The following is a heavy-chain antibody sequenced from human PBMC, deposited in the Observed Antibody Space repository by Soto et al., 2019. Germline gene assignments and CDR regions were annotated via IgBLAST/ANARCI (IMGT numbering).Heavy chain of an antibody. Sequence: SETLSLTCAVSGGSISSGGYSWSWIRQPPGKGLEWIGYIYHSGSTYYNPSLKSRVTISVDRSKNQFSLKLSSVTAADTAVYYCARTGSGLFDYWGQRTLVTVSS. CDR3: ARTGSGLFDY. CDR1: GGSISSGGYS. CDR2: IYHSGST. D-gene: IGHD2-15*01. V-gene: IGHV4-30-2*01. J-gene: IGHJ4*02.